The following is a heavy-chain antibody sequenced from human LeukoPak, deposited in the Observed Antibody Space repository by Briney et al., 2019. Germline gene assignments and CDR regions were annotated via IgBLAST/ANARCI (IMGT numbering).Heavy chain of an antibody. D-gene: IGHD5-18*01. CDR2: INPNSGGT. Sequence: VASVKVSCEASGYTFTAYYMHWVRQAPGQGLEWMGWINPNSGGTNYAQKLQGRVTMATDTSTSTAYMELRSLRSDDTAVYYCARNRGYSYGYGDYWGQGTLVTVSS. CDR1: GYTFTAYY. J-gene: IGHJ4*02. V-gene: IGHV1-2*02. CDR3: ARNRGYSYGYGDY.